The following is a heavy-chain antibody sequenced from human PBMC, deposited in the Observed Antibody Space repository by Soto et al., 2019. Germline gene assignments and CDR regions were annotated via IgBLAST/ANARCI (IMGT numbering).Heavy chain of an antibody. CDR1: GFTFSSYA. D-gene: IGHD6-13*01. V-gene: IGHV3-23*01. CDR3: AKDDRLYSSSWYYFDY. CDR2: IGGSGGST. J-gene: IGHJ4*02. Sequence: GGSLRLSCAASGFTFSSYAMSWVRQAPGKGLEWVSAIGGSGGSTYYADSVKGRFTISRDNSKNTLYLQMNSLRAEDTAVYYCAKDDRLYSSSWYYFDYWGQGTLVTVSS.